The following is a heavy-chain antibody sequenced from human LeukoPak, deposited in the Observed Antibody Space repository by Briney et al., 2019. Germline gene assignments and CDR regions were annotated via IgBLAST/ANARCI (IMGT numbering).Heavy chain of an antibody. V-gene: IGHV6-1*01. CDR2: TYCRSKWYN. D-gene: IGHD1-14*01. J-gene: IGHJ4*02. CDR1: GDSVSSNSAA. CDR3: ATQQGGNPAY. Sequence: SQTLSLTCAISGDSVSSNSAAWNWIRQSSSRGLEWLGRTYCRSKWYNDYAVSVKSRITINPDTSKNQFSLQLNSVTPEDRAVYYCATQQGGNPAYWGQGTLVTVSS.